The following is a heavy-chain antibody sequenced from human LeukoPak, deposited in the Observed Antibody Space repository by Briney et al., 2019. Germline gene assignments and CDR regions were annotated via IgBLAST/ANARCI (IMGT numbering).Heavy chain of an antibody. J-gene: IGHJ4*02. CDR3: ATSAHIEVGTAPPPDY. D-gene: IGHD2-21*02. CDR2: IWYDGSNK. CDR1: GFTFSDHY. V-gene: IGHV3-33*08. Sequence: GGSLRLSCAGSGFTFSDHYIDWVRQAPGKGLEWVAVIWYDGSNKDYADSVKGRFTISRDNSKNTLYLQMSGLRAEDTAVYYCATSAHIEVGTAPPPDYWGQGTLVTVTS.